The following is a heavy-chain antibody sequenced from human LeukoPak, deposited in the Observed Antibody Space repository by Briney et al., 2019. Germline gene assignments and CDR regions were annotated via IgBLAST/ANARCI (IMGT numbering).Heavy chain of an antibody. D-gene: IGHD3-3*01. V-gene: IGHV4-4*02. CDR3: ASWAGNTQSDSWSGPFDY. Sequence: PSETLSLTCAVSGGSISGINWWSWVRQPPGKGLEWIGEVHHSGSTNYNSSLKSRVTILVDKSKNQFSLKLTSVTAADTAVYYCASWAGNTQSDSWSGPFDYWGQGTLVTVSS. CDR2: VHHSGST. CDR1: GGSISGINW. J-gene: IGHJ4*02.